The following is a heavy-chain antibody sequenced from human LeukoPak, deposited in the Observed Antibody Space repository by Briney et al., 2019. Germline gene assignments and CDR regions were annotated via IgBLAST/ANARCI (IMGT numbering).Heavy chain of an antibody. J-gene: IGHJ4*02. CDR2: ISSSGSTI. D-gene: IGHD6-13*01. V-gene: IGHV3-48*03. CDR1: GFTFSSYE. CDR3: ARSLLAAAGEFDY. Sequence: GGSLRLSCAASGFTFSSYEMNWVRQAPGKGLEWVSYISSSGSTIYYEDSVKGRFTISRDNAKNSLYLQMNSLRAEDTAVYYCARSLLAAAGEFDYWGQGTLVTVSS.